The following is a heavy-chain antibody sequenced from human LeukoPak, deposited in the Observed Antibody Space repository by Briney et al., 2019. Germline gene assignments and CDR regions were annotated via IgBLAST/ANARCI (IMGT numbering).Heavy chain of an antibody. D-gene: IGHD6-19*01. CDR3: ARSTGLYFDY. J-gene: IGHJ4*02. V-gene: IGHV4-39*01. Sequence: LETLSLTCTVSDDSVNSNGYYWGWIRQSPGEGLEWIGNVDYTGSTFYNPSLKSRLTISVDTSKILFSLKLTSMTAADTAVYYCARSTGLYFDYWGQGTLVTVSS. CDR1: DDSVNSNGYY. CDR2: VDYTGST.